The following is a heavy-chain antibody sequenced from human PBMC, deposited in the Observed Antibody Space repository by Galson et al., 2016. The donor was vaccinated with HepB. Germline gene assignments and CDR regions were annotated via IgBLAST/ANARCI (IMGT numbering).Heavy chain of an antibody. V-gene: IGHV4-59*03. CDR2: ISDSGST. CDR3: ATTQYTYHKRDY. J-gene: IGHJ4*02. CDR1: GGSISGSY. D-gene: IGHD6-6*01. Sequence: SETLSLTCTVSGGSISGSYWSWLRQSPGRGLEWIGYISDSGSTNYNPSLNSRLTIAADTSKNQFPLKLRSVTAADTAVYYCATTQYTYHKRDYWGQGTLVTVSS.